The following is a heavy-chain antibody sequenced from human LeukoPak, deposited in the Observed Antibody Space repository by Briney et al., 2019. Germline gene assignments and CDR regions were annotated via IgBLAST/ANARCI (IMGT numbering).Heavy chain of an antibody. V-gene: IGHV4-39*07. Sequence: SETLSLTCTVSGGSISSSSYYWGWIRQPPGKGLEWIGSIYYSGCTYYNPSLKSRVTISVDTSKNQFSLKLSSVTAADTAVYYCARGGREYYDFWSGYSNWFDPWGQGTLVTVSS. CDR2: IYYSGCT. J-gene: IGHJ5*02. D-gene: IGHD3-3*01. CDR1: GGSISSSSYY. CDR3: ARGGREYYDFWSGYSNWFDP.